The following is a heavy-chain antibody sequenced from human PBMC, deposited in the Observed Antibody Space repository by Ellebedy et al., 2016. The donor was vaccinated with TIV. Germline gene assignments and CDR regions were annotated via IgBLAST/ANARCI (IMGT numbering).Heavy chain of an antibody. Sequence: ASVKVSCKASGYTFTAHYIHWVRQAPGQGLEWMGWINPDSGGTNFAQNFQGRVSMTRDASINTAYMHLSRLQSDDTAVYYCARVRRGSSGMDVWGQGTTVTVSS. D-gene: IGHD2-2*01. CDR1: GYTFTAHY. V-gene: IGHV1-2*02. CDR3: ARVRRGSSGMDV. CDR2: INPDSGGT. J-gene: IGHJ6*02.